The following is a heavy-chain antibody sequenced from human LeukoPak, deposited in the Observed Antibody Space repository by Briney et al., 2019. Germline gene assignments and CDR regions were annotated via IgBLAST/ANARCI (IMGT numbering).Heavy chain of an antibody. V-gene: IGHV4-59*01. CDR3: ASSDYGDPYYLDY. Sequence: SETLSLTCTVSGGSISSYYWSWIRQPPGKGLEWIGYIYYSGSTNYNPSLKSRVTISVDTSKNQFSLKLSSVTAADTAVYYCASSDYGDPYYLDYWGQGTLVTVSS. D-gene: IGHD4-17*01. CDR1: GGSISSYY. CDR2: IYYSGST. J-gene: IGHJ4*02.